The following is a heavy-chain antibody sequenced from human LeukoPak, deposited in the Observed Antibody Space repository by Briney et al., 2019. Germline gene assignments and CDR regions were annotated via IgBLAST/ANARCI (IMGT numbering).Heavy chain of an antibody. Sequence: GGSLRLSCVASEFTFSIYWIHWVRHAPGKGRVWVSRIRGDGIVTNYADSVEGRFTISRDNAKNTVHLQMNSLRDDDTAVYYCARANPADFNLWGRGTLVTVSS. D-gene: IGHD1-14*01. V-gene: IGHV3-74*01. CDR2: IRGDGIVT. J-gene: IGHJ2*01. CDR3: ARANPADFNL. CDR1: EFTFSIYW.